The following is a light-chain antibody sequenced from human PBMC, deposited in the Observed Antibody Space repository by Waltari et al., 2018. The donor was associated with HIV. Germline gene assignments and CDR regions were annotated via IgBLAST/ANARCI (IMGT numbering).Light chain of an antibody. J-gene: IGLJ1*01. CDR2: QDS. V-gene: IGLV3-1*01. CDR3: QTWDSNTVL. CDR1: DLGNKY. Sequence: SFELTQSPSVSVSPGQSATITCSGEDLGNKYTSWYQQKSGQSPLLVIYQDSRRHSRIPERFSGSNSGNTATLTISGTQPLDEADYYCQTWDSNTVLFGTGTKVTVL.